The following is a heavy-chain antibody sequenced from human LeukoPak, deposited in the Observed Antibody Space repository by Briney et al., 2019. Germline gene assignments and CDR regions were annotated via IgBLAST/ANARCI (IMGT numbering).Heavy chain of an antibody. Sequence: GGSLRLSCAASGFTFSSFGMHWVRQAPGRGLEWVALILYDEKYYADSVKGRFPISRDNSKNTLYLQMDNLRAEDTAVYYCARYCSGGCYSGVDYWGQGTLVTVPS. D-gene: IGHD2-15*01. CDR1: GFTFSSFG. CDR3: ARYCSGGCYSGVDY. V-gene: IGHV3-33*05. CDR2: ILYDEK. J-gene: IGHJ4*02.